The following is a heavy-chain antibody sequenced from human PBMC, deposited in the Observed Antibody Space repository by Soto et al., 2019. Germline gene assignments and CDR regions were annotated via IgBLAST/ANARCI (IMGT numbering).Heavy chain of an antibody. D-gene: IGHD7-27*01. V-gene: IGHV4-30-4*01. CDR3: ARGLSGDKVDY. CDR2: IYDRGST. Sequence: QVQLQALGAGLVKPSQTLSLTCTVSGGSISSGDYYWSWIRQSPGKGLEWIGHIYDRGSTYSNPSLNSRVFILVDTSKNQFSLNLNSVTAADTAVYYCARGLSGDKVDYWGRGTLVTVSS. J-gene: IGHJ4*02. CDR1: GGSISSGDYY.